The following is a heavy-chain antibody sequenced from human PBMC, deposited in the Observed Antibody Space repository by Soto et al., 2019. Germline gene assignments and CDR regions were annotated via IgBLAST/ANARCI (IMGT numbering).Heavy chain of an antibody. CDR1: GFTFSSYA. CDR3: AKDVSDYGDYGYYFDY. CDR2: ISGSGGST. V-gene: IGHV3-23*01. Sequence: EVQLLESGGGLVQPGGSLRLSCAASGFTFSSYAMSWVRQAPGKGLEWVSAISGSGGSTYYADSVKGRFTISRDNSKNTLYLQMNCLRAEDTAVYYCAKDVSDYGDYGYYFDYWGQGTLVTVSS. D-gene: IGHD4-17*01. J-gene: IGHJ4*02.